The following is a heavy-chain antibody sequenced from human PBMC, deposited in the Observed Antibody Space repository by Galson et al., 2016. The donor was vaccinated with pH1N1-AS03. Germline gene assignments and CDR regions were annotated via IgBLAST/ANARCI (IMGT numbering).Heavy chain of an antibody. CDR1: GFNFGKYT. Sequence: SLRLSCAASGFNFGKYTMTWVRQAPGKGLEWVAAISYDGSKKYYPDSVKGRFTISRDNSKNTVSLQMNSLRAEDTAVYYCARVEYSSSPRPGAFDLWGQGTMVTVSS. J-gene: IGHJ3*01. CDR2: ISYDGSKK. CDR3: ARVEYSSSPRPGAFDL. D-gene: IGHD6-6*01. V-gene: IGHV3-30*07.